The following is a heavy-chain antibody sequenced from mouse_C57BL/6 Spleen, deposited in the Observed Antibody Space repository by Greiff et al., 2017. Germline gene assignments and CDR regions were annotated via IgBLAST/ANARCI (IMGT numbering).Heavy chain of an antibody. D-gene: IGHD2-3*01. CDR2: ISSGSSTI. V-gene: IGHV5-17*01. Sequence: ELQGVESGGGLVKPGGSLKLSCAASGFTFSDYGMHWVRQAPEKGLEWVAYISSGSSTIYSADAVKDRFTISRDNAKNTLFLQMTSLSSEDTAMYYCARARDGYYPSAMDYWGQGTSVTVSS. CDR1: GFTFSDYG. J-gene: IGHJ4*01. CDR3: ARARDGYYPSAMDY.